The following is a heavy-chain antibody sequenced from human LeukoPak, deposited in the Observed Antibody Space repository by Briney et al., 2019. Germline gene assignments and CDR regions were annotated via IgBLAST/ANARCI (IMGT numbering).Heavy chain of an antibody. CDR2: IYYSGST. CDR3: ARKDYGDYPFDY. D-gene: IGHD4-17*01. Sequence: SETLSLTCTVSGGSVSSGGYYWSWIRQPPGKGLEWIGYIYYSGSTNYNPSLKSRVTISVDTSKNQFSLKLTSVTAADTAVYYCARKDYGDYPFDYWGQGTLVTVSS. CDR1: GGSVSSGGYY. V-gene: IGHV4-61*08. J-gene: IGHJ4*02.